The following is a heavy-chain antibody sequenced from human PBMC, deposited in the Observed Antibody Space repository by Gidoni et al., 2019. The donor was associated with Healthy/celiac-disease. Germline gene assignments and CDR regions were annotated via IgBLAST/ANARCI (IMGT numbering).Heavy chain of an antibody. V-gene: IGHV3-30*01. Sequence: QVQLVESGGGVVQPGRSLRLSCAAYGFTFSSYAMHWVRQAPGKGLEWVAVISYEGSKKYYADSVKGRFTISRDNSKNTLYLQMNSLRAEDTAVYYCARSYLEAIVAGDIWGQGTMVTVSS. D-gene: IGHD5-12*01. CDR2: ISYEGSKK. CDR1: GFTFSSYA. J-gene: IGHJ3*02. CDR3: ARSYLEAIVAGDI.